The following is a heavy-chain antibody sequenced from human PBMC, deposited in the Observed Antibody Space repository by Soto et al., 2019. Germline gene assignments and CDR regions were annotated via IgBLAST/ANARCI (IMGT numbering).Heavy chain of an antibody. Sequence: GGSLRLSYASSGFTFSSFSMILVRPAPGKGLEWVSAISGSGGSTYYADSVKGRFTISRDNSKNTLYLQMNSLRAEDTAVYYCAKDPYDSSGYHKVQCYFDLWVRGTLVTVSS. CDR1: GFTFSSFS. CDR3: AKDPYDSSGYHKVQCYFDL. D-gene: IGHD3-22*01. CDR2: ISGSGGST. J-gene: IGHJ2*01. V-gene: IGHV3-23*01.